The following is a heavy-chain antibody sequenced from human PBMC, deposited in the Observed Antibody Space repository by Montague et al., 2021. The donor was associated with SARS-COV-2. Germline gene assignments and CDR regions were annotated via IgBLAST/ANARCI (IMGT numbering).Heavy chain of an antibody. CDR3: ALADYTIGQDSFDV. V-gene: IGHV4-34*01. CDR1: GGSFNSYY. CDR2: ITHSGIT. Sequence: SETLSLTCAVYGGSFNSYYRSWIRQPPGKGLEWIGEITHSGITNYSPSLKSRVTISEDTSKNQFSLRLTSVTAADAAVYYCALADYTIGQDSFDVWGQGTIVTVSS. J-gene: IGHJ3*01. D-gene: IGHD2-2*02.